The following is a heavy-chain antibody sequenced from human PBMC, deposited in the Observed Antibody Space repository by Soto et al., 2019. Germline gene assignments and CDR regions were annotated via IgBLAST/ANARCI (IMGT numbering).Heavy chain of an antibody. CDR2: INQGGSEN. J-gene: IGHJ6*02. Sequence: EVQLVESGGGLVQPGGSLRLSCGVSGFTISTYWMSWVRRTPGKGLEWVGNINQGGSENFYAGSVRGRFSISRDNARNTVYLQMKSLRAADTAVYFCARGRGNGYYGQDTWGMDVWGQGTTVTVSS. CDR1: GFTISTYW. CDR3: ARGRGNGYYGQDTWGMDV. V-gene: IGHV3-7*05. D-gene: IGHD3-22*01.